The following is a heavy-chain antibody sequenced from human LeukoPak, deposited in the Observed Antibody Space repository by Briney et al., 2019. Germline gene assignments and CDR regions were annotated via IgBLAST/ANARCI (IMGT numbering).Heavy chain of an antibody. J-gene: IGHJ4*02. V-gene: IGHV3-33*06. D-gene: IGHD3-22*01. CDR1: GCTFSSYG. CDR3: AKGWRYDSSGYLMVY. Sequence: GGSLRLSCSASGCTFSSYGMHWVRQAPGKGLEWVAVIWYDGSNKYYADSVKGRFTISRDNSKNTLYLQMNSLRAEDTAVYYCAKGWRYDSSGYLMVYWGQGTLVTVSS. CDR2: IWYDGSNK.